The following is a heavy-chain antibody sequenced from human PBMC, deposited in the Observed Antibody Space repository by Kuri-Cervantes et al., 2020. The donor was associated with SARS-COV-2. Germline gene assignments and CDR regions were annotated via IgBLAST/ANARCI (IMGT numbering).Heavy chain of an antibody. Sequence: GESLKISCAASGFTFSSYEMNWVRQAPGKGLEWVSYISSSGSTIYYADSVKGRFTISRDNAKNSLYLQMNSLRAEDTAVYYCANYCGGDCPDAFDIWGQGTMVTVSS. J-gene: IGHJ3*02. V-gene: IGHV3-48*03. D-gene: IGHD2-21*01. CDR1: GFTFSSYE. CDR3: ANYCGGDCPDAFDI. CDR2: ISSSGSTI.